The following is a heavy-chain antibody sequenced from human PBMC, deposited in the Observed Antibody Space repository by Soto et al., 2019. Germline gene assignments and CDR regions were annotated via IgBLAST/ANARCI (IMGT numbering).Heavy chain of an antibody. V-gene: IGHV3-33*01. CDR1: GFTFSSYG. D-gene: IGHD5-18*01. CDR2: IWYDGSNK. Sequence: GGSLRLSCAASGFTFSSYGMHWVRQAPGKGLEWVAVIWYDGSNKYYADSVKGRFTISRDNSKNTLYLQMNSLRAEDTAVYYCERDGGLGYSYGIDYWGQGTLVTVSS. CDR3: ERDGGLGYSYGIDY. J-gene: IGHJ4*02.